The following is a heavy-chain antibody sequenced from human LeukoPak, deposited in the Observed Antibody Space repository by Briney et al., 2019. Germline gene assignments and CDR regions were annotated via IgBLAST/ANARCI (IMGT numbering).Heavy chain of an antibody. D-gene: IGHD2-21*01. CDR1: GGSISSHY. V-gene: IGHV4-59*11. J-gene: IGHJ4*02. CDR3: ARTSNEGSDYFDY. CDR2: IYYSGST. Sequence: PSETLFLTCTVSGGSISSHYWSWIRQPPGKGLEWIGYIYYSGSTNYNPSLKSRVTISVDTSKNQFSLKLSSVTAADTAVYYCARTSNEGSDYFDYWGQGTLVTVSS.